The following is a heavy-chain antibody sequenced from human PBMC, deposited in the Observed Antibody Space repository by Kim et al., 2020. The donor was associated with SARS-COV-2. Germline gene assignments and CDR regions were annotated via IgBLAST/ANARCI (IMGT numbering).Heavy chain of an antibody. CDR2: T. CDR3: VRAVAGYYFDY. J-gene: IGHJ4*02. Sequence: TYYAGSVKGRFTISRDNSKDTLYLQMNSLRAEYTAVYYCVRAVAGYYFDYWGQGTPVTVSS. D-gene: IGHD6-19*01. V-gene: IGHV3-66*01.